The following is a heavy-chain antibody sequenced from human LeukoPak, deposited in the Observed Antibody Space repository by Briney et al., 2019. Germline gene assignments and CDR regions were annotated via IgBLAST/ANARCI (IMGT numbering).Heavy chain of an antibody. CDR1: GYSFTSYW. J-gene: IGHJ6*02. Sequence: GESLKISCKGSGYSFTSYWIGWVRQAPGKGLEWVAVIWYDGSNKYYADSVKGRFTISRDNSKNTLYLQMNSLRAEDTAVYYCARDITGDFVYYYGMDVWGQGTTVTVSS. CDR2: IWYDGSNK. D-gene: IGHD7-27*01. V-gene: IGHV3-33*01. CDR3: ARDITGDFVYYYGMDV.